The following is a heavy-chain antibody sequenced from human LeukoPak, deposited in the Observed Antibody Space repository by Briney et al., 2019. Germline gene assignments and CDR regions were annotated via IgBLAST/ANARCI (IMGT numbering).Heavy chain of an antibody. V-gene: IGHV3-74*01. CDR1: GFTFNNYW. CDR2: INGDGNNV. D-gene: IGHD1-1*01. Sequence: GGSLRLSCAASGFTFNNYWLHWVRQVPGKGLMWVSRINGDGNNVSYADSVKGRFTISRDNAKNTLHLQMNSLRAEDTAVYYCAAGPAGNGHLSSYWGQGTRVTVSS. CDR3: AAGPAGNGHLSSY. J-gene: IGHJ4*02.